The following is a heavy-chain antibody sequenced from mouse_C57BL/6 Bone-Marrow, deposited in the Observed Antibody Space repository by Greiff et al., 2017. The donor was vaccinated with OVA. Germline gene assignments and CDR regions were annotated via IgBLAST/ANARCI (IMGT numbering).Heavy chain of an antibody. CDR2: IYPGDVDP. CDR1: GYAFRSYW. V-gene: IGHV1-80*01. Sequence: VQLQQSGAELVKPGASVKISCKASGYAFRSYWMNWVKQRPGRGLEWIGQIYPGDVDPNYNGKVKGKATLTADKSSGTAYMQLSSLTSEDSAVYFCARFTTVVRYFDYWGQGTTLTVSS. D-gene: IGHD1-1*01. J-gene: IGHJ2*01. CDR3: ARFTTVVRYFDY.